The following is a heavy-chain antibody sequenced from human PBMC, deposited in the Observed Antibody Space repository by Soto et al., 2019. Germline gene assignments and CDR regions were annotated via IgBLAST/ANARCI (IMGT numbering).Heavy chain of an antibody. CDR3: ATGFSSSNYYIDS. V-gene: IGHV3-9*01. Sequence: EVQLLESGGDLIQPGGSLRLSCVASGITFGSRAMSWVRQAPGEGLEWVSGISWNGNSRDYAESVKGRFTVSRDNAKNSLYLQMNSLRDEDTALYYCATGFSSSNYYIDSWGLGTLVTVSS. CDR1: GITFGSRA. CDR2: ISWNGNSR. D-gene: IGHD2-2*01. J-gene: IGHJ4*02.